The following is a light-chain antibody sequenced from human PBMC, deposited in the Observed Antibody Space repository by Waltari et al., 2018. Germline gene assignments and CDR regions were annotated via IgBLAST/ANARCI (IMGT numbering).Light chain of an antibody. J-gene: IGKJ4*01. Sequence: IQITQSPSSLSPPVGDRVTITCQASQDSRNDINWDQQKIGKAPKLLIHDAANLETGVPTRFSGSGCGTDFTFTISNLQPEDIATDDCQQYDNLPERLTFGGGTKVEIK. CDR2: DAA. CDR3: QQYDNLPERLT. V-gene: IGKV1-33*01. CDR1: QDSRND.